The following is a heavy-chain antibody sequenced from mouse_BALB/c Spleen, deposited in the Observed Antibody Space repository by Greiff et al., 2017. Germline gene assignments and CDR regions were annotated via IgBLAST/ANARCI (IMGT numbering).Heavy chain of an antibody. CDR3: ARLGYGSSYDAMDY. CDR1: GFDFSRYW. CDR2: INPGSSTI. V-gene: IGHV4-2*02. J-gene: IGHJ4*01. Sequence: EVQGVESGGGLVQPGGSLNLSCAASGFDFSRYWMSWARQAPGKGQEWIGEINPGSSTINYTPSLKDKFIISRDNAKNTLYLQMSKVRSEDTALYYCARLGYGSSYDAMDYWGQGTSGTVSS. D-gene: IGHD1-1*01.